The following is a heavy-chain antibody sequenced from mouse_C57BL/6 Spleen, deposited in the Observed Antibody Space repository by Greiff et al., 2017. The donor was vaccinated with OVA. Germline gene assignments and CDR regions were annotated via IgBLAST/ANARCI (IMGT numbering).Heavy chain of an antibody. CDR3: TRDPPRVWYFDV. J-gene: IGHJ1*03. CDR2: ISSGGDYI. CDR1: GFTFSSYA. V-gene: IGHV5-9-1*02. Sequence: KLVESGEGLVKPGGSLKLSCAASGFTFSSYAMSWVRQTPEKRLEWVAYISSGGDYIYYADTVKGRFTISRDNARNTLYLQMSSLKSEDTAMYYCTRDPPRVWYFDVWGTGTTVTVSS.